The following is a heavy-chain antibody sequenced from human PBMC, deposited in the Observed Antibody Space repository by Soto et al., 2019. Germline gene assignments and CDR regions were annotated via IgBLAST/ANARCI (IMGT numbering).Heavy chain of an antibody. Sequence: TSETLSLTCAVYGGSFSGYYWSWIRQPPGKGLEWIGEINHSGSTNYNPSLKSRVTISVDTSKNQFSLKLSSVTAADTAVYYCARGVGYYYYYYMDVWGKGTTVTVSS. V-gene: IGHV4-34*01. CDR2: INHSGST. CDR1: GGSFSGYY. J-gene: IGHJ6*03. CDR3: ARGVGYYYYYYMDV.